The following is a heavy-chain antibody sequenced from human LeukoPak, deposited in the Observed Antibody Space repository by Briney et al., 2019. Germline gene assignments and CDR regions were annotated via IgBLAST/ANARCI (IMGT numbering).Heavy chain of an antibody. J-gene: IGHJ4*02. Sequence: SETLSLTCTVSGGSISTYYWSWIRQPPGKGLEWVGYIRYSGSANYNPSLRSRVTISIDTSKNQFSLKLSSVTAADTAVYHCARLVYDSRGYYFDYWGQGTLVTVSS. V-gene: IGHV4-59*08. CDR2: IRYSGSA. CDR3: ARLVYDSRGYYFDY. D-gene: IGHD3-22*01. CDR1: GGSISTYY.